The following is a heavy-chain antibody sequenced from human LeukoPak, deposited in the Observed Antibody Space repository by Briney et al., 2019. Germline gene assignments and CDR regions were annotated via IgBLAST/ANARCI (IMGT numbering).Heavy chain of an antibody. CDR2: IGGSGGST. CDR3: AKTSGSYTSFDY. CDR1: GFTFSSYA. J-gene: IGHJ4*02. Sequence: GGSLRLSCAVSGFTFSSYAMSWVRQAPGKGLEWVSVIGGSGGSTFYADSVKGRFTISRDNSKNTLFLQMNSLRAEDTAVYFCAKTSGSYTSFDYWGQGTLVTVSS. V-gene: IGHV3-23*01. D-gene: IGHD1-26*01.